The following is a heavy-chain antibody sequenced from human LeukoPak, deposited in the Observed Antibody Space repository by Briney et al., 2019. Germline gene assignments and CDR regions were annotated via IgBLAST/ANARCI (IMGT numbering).Heavy chain of an antibody. CDR2: IYYSGTT. V-gene: IGHV4-59*12. D-gene: IGHD3-9*01. Sequence: PSETLSLTCSVSGGSISGYYWSWIRQPPGKGLEWIGYIYYSGTTIYNPSLKSRLTISLDTSKNQFSLKLSSVTAADTAVYYCARDDILTGYYRAYWYFDLWGRGTLVTVSS. J-gene: IGHJ2*01. CDR3: ARDDILTGYYRAYWYFDL. CDR1: GGSISGYY.